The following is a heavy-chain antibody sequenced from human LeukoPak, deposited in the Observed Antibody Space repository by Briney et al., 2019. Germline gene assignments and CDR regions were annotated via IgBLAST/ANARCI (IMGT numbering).Heavy chain of an antibody. D-gene: IGHD3-9*01. CDR3: AKDLSYDILTGLSEGYFDY. Sequence: GGSLRLSCAASGFTFSSYARSWVRHAPGKGLEWVSAISGSGGSTYYADSVKGRFTISRDNSKTTLYLQMNSLRAADTAVYYCAKDLSYDILTGLSEGYFDYWGQGTLVTVSS. J-gene: IGHJ4*02. CDR1: GFTFSSYA. V-gene: IGHV3-23*01. CDR2: ISGSGGST.